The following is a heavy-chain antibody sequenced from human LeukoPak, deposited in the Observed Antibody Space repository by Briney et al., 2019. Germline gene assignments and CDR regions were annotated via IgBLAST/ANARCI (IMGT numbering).Heavy chain of an antibody. Sequence: SETLSLTCTVSGGSISSYYWSWIRQPPGKGLEWIGYIYYSGSTNYNPSLKSRVTISVDTSKNQFSLKLSSVTAADTAVYYCARVSSTLGYFDYWGQGTLVTVSS. J-gene: IGHJ4*02. CDR2: IYYSGST. V-gene: IGHV4-59*01. D-gene: IGHD2-2*01. CDR1: GGSISSYY. CDR3: ARVSSTLGYFDY.